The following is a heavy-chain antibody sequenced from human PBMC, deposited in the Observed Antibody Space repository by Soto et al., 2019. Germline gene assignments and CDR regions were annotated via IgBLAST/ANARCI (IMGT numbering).Heavy chain of an antibody. D-gene: IGHD2-2*01. CDR1: GFTFSSYA. CDR3: AKVTQYCSSTSCALFDY. V-gene: IGHV3-23*01. Sequence: LRLSCAASGFTFSSYAMSWVRQAPGKGLEWVSAISGSGGSTYYADSVKGRFTISRDNSKNTLYLQMNSLRAEDTAVYYCAKVTQYCSSTSCALFDYWGQGTLVTVSS. J-gene: IGHJ4*02. CDR2: ISGSGGST.